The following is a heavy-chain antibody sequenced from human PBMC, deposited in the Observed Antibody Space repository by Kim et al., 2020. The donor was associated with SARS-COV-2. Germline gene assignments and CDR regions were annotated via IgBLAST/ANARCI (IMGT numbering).Heavy chain of an antibody. D-gene: IGHD6-13*01. CDR3: AITAVAAAGTAFDY. V-gene: IGHV4-30-2*04. Sequence: NPSLKSRVTISVDTSKNQFSLKLSSVTAADTAVYYCAITAVAAAGTAFDYWGQGTLVTVSS. J-gene: IGHJ4*02.